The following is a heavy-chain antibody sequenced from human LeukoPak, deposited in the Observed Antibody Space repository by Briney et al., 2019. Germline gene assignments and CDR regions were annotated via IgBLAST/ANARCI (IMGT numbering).Heavy chain of an antibody. CDR3: ATRADCSRGSCYSDY. CDR2: ISYDGSNK. J-gene: IGHJ4*02. CDR1: GFTFSSYG. D-gene: IGHD2-15*01. Sequence: GGSLRLSCAASGFTFSSYGMHWVRQAPGKGLEWVAVISYDGSNKYYADSVKGRFTISRDNSKNTLYLQMNSLRAEDTAVYYCATRADCSRGSCYSDYWGQGTLVTVSS. V-gene: IGHV3-30*03.